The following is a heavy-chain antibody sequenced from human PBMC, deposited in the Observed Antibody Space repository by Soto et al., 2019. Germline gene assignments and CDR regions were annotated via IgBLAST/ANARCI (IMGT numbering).Heavy chain of an antibody. V-gene: IGHV3-20*01. D-gene: IGHD3-3*01. J-gene: IGHJ6*03. Sequence: PGGSLRLSCAASGFTFDDYGMSWVRQAPGKGLEWVSGINWNGGSTGYADSVKGRFTISRDNAKNSLYLQMNSLRAEDTALYHCARRARGRYYDFWSGYSSYYYYMDVWGKGTTVTVSS. CDR1: GFTFDDYG. CDR3: ARRARGRYYDFWSGYSSYYYYMDV. CDR2: INWNGGST.